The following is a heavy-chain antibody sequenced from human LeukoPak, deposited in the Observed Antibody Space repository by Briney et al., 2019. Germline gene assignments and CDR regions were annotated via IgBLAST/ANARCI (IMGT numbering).Heavy chain of an antibody. CDR3: AKKTPIVYYYDSSGYPYFDY. Sequence: GGSLRLSCAASGFTFSSYAMSWVRQAPGKGLEWVSAISGSGGSTYYADSVKGRFTISRDNSKNTLYLQMNSLRAEDTAVYYCAKKTPIVYYYDSSGYPYFDYWGQGTLVTVSS. J-gene: IGHJ4*02. CDR2: ISGSGGST. V-gene: IGHV3-23*01. D-gene: IGHD3-22*01. CDR1: GFTFSSYA.